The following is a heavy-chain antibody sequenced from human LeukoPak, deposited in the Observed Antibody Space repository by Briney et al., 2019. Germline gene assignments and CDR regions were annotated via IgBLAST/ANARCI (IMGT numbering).Heavy chain of an antibody. Sequence: GGSLRLSCAASGFTFSTYSMSWVRQAPGKGLEWVSGISGSGATIYYADSVKGRFTISRDNSKNTLYLQMNSLRAEDTAVYYCAKSPGTTGWFDPWGQGTLVTVSS. CDR2: ISGSGATI. CDR1: GFTFSTYS. V-gene: IGHV3-23*01. J-gene: IGHJ5*02. CDR3: AKSPGTTGWFDP. D-gene: IGHD1-1*01.